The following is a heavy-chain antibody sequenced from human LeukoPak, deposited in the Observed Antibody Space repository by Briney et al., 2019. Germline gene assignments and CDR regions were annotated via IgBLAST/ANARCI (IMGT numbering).Heavy chain of an antibody. V-gene: IGHV4-38-2*01. CDR3: ARDQGGVIIN. CDR2: IYHSGST. Sequence: SETLSLTCAVSGYSISSGYYWGWIRQPPGKGREWIGSIYHSGSTYYNPSLKSRVTISVDTSKNQFSLKLSSVTAADKAVYYCARDQGGVIINWGQGTLVTVSS. J-gene: IGHJ4*02. D-gene: IGHD3-10*01. CDR1: GYSISSGYY.